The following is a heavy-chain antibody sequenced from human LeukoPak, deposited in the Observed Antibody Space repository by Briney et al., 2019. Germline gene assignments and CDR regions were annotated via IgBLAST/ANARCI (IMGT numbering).Heavy chain of an antibody. Sequence: PSETLSLTCAVYGGSFSGYYWSWIRQPPGKGLEWIGEINHSGSTNYNPSLKSRVTISVDTSKNQFSLKLSSVTAADTAVYYCARGRRSYYGSGSYLYEYWGQGTLVTVSS. J-gene: IGHJ4*02. CDR3: ARGRRSYYGSGSYLYEY. CDR2: INHSGST. D-gene: IGHD3-10*01. CDR1: GGSFSGYY. V-gene: IGHV4-34*01.